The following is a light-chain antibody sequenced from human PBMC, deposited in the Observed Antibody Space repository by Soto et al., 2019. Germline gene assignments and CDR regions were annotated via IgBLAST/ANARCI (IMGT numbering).Light chain of an antibody. J-gene: IGLJ1*01. Sequence: QSVLTQPPSVSGSPGQSVAVSCTGTSSVVGSYNRVSWYQQPPGTAPKLIIYEVNNRPSGVPDRFSGSKSGNTASLTISGLQPEDEADYYCRSFTTRTTYVFGTGTKVTVL. CDR3: RSFTTRTTYV. CDR1: SSVVGSYNR. V-gene: IGLV2-18*02. CDR2: EVN.